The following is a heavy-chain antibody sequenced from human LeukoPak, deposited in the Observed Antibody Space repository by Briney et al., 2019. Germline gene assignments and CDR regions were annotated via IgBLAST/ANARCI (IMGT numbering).Heavy chain of an antibody. Sequence: PGGSLRLSCAASGFTFSSYWMSWVRQAPGKGLEWVANIKQDGSEKYYVDSVKGRFTISRDNAKNSLYLQMNSLRAEDTAVYYCAILGLGYDSSGYYLDWGQGTLVTVSS. CDR1: GFTFSSYW. CDR3: AILGLGYDSSGYYLD. V-gene: IGHV3-7*01. CDR2: IKQDGSEK. J-gene: IGHJ4*02. D-gene: IGHD3-22*01.